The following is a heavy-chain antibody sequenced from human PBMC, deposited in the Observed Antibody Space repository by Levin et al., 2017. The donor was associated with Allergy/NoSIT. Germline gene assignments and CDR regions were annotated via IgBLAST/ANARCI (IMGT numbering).Heavy chain of an antibody. CDR1: GGSFSGYY. CDR3: ARGPNWAVPFDY. CDR2: INHSGST. V-gene: IGHV4-34*01. Sequence: PSETLSLTCAVYGGSFSGYYWSWIRQPPGKGLEWIGEINHSGSTNYNPSLKSRVTISVDTSKNQFSLKLSSVTAADTAVYYCARGPNWAVPFDYWGQGTLVTVSS. D-gene: IGHD7-27*01. J-gene: IGHJ4*02.